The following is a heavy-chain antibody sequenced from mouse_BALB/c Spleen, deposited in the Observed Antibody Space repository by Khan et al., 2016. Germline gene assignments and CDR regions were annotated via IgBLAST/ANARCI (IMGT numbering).Heavy chain of an antibody. Sequence: EVKLLESGGGLVQPGGSLNLSCAASGFDFSRYWMSWARQAPGKGQEWIGEINPGSSTINYTPSLKDKFIISRDNAKNTLYLQMSKVRSEDTALYYCAREDDLYWYFEVGGAGTTVTVSS. CDR2: INPGSSTI. J-gene: IGHJ1*01. CDR3: AREDDLYWYFEV. V-gene: IGHV4-2*02. CDR1: GFDFSRYW. D-gene: IGHD2-3*01.